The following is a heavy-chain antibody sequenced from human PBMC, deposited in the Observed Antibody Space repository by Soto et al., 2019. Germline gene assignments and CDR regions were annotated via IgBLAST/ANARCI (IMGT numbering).Heavy chain of an antibody. V-gene: IGHV4-59*01. Sequence: SETLSLTCTVSGGSISSYYWSWIRQPPGKGLEWIGYIYYSGSTNYNPSLKSRVTISVDTSKNQFSLKLSSVTAADTAVYYCASSKYSGYDRHNRWFDPWGQGTLVTVSS. CDR2: IYYSGST. CDR3: ASSKYSGYDRHNRWFDP. J-gene: IGHJ5*02. CDR1: GGSISSYY. D-gene: IGHD5-12*01.